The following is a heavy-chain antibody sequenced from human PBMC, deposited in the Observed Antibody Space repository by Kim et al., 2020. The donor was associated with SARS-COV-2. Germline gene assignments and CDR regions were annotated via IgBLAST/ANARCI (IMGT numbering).Heavy chain of an antibody. CDR3: AKDQFPSRSTMVRGAPYYYYYGMDV. CDR1: GFTFSSYG. J-gene: IGHJ6*02. D-gene: IGHD3-10*01. Sequence: GGSLRLSCAASGFTFSSYGMHWVRQAPGKGLEWVAVISYDGSNKYYADSAKGRFTISRDNSKNTLYLQMNSLRAEDTAVYYCAKDQFPSRSTMVRGAPYYYYYGMDVWGQGTTVTVSS. CDR2: ISYDGSNK. V-gene: IGHV3-30*18.